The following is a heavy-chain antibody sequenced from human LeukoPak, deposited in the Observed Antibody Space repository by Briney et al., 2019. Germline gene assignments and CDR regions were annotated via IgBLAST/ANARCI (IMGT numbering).Heavy chain of an antibody. Sequence: GGSLRLSCAASGFTFNTYWMSWVRQAPGKGLEWVANIKEDGSETYYVDSVKGRFTISRNNAKNSLYLQMNSLRAEDTAVYYCAREAYRLLPNYWGRGTLVTVSS. D-gene: IGHD2-2*01. CDR2: IKEDGSET. V-gene: IGHV3-7*01. CDR1: GFTFNTYW. J-gene: IGHJ4*02. CDR3: AREAYRLLPNY.